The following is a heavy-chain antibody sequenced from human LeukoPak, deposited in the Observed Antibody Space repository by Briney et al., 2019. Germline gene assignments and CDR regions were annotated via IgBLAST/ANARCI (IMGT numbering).Heavy chain of an antibody. Sequence: GASVKVSCKASGYTFTSYYMHWVRQAPGQGLEWMGIINPSGSTSYAQKFQGRVTMTRDMSTSTVYMELSSLRSEDTAVYYCARGGVRKAVAGYFDYWGQGTLVTVSS. CDR2: INPSGST. D-gene: IGHD6-19*01. V-gene: IGHV1-46*01. CDR3: ARGGVRKAVAGYFDY. CDR1: GYTFTSYY. J-gene: IGHJ4*02.